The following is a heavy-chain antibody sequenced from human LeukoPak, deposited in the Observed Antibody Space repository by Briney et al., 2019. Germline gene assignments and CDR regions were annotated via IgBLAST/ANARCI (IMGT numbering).Heavy chain of an antibody. V-gene: IGHV3-21*04. CDR1: GFTFSSHG. J-gene: IGHJ5*02. CDR3: HCSGGNCYTP. CDR2: ISGASSYI. Sequence: GGSLRLSCAASGFTFSSHGVNWVRQAPGKGLEWVSSISGASSYISYADSVKGRFTISRDNAKNSLYLQMNSLRAEDTAVYYCHCSGGNCYTPWGQGTLVTVSS. D-gene: IGHD2-15*01.